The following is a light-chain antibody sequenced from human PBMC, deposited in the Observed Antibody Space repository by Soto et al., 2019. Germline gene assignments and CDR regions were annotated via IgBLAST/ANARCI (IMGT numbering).Light chain of an antibody. CDR3: QHNAHWPLT. J-gene: IGKJ4*01. V-gene: IGKV3-11*01. CDR1: QSVGNN. CDR2: EAS. Sequence: EIVLTQSPATLSLSPGERATLSCRASQSVGNNLAWSQQKPGQAPGLLIYEASTRATGIPARFSGSGSGTDFTLTISSLEPEDFAVYYCQHNAHWPLTFGGGTKVEIK.